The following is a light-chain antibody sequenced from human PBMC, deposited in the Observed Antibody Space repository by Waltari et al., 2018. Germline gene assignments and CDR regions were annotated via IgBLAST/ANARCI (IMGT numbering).Light chain of an antibody. Sequence: EIVLTQSPAILSLSPGERATLSCRASQSVSSYLAWYQQKPGQAPRLLIYDASNRATGIPARFSGSGSGTDFTFTISSLEPEDFAVYYCQQRSNWRGFTFGPGTKVDIK. V-gene: IGKV3-11*01. J-gene: IGKJ3*01. CDR3: QQRSNWRGFT. CDR2: DAS. CDR1: QSVSSY.